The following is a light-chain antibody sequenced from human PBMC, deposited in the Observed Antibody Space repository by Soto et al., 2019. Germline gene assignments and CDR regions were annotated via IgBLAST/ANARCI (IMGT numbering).Light chain of an antibody. CDR3: QQYKNWPL. J-gene: IGKJ5*01. V-gene: IGKV3-15*01. Sequence: MTQSPSSVSASVGDRVTITCRASQGISNWLAWYQQKPGQPPRLLIYGASTRATGIPARFSGSGFGTEFTLTISSLQSEDFAVYYCQQYKNWPLFGQGTRLEI. CDR2: GAS. CDR1: QGISNW.